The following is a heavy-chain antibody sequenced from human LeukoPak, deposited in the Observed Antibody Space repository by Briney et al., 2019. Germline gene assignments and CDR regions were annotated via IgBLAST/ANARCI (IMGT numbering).Heavy chain of an antibody. J-gene: IGHJ4*02. Sequence: GRSLRLSCAASGFTFSSYAMHWVRQAPGKGLEWVAVISYDGSNKYYADSVKGRFTICRDNSKNTLYLQMNSLRAEDTAVYYCAKSVVAALDYWGQGTLVTVSS. CDR2: ISYDGSNK. D-gene: IGHD2-15*01. V-gene: IGHV3-30*18. CDR1: GFTFSSYA. CDR3: AKSVVAALDY.